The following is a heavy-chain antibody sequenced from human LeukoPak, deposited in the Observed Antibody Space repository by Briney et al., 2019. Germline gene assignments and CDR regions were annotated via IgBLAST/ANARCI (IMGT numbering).Heavy chain of an antibody. CDR1: GFTFSTYG. CDR3: AKSLGATRGYFDY. CDR2: IWSDGSNK. V-gene: IGHV3-30*02. D-gene: IGHD1-26*01. Sequence: GGSLRLPCAASGFTFSTYGMHWVRQAPGKGLEWVAFIWSDGSNKYYADSVKGRFTISRDNSKNTLYLQMNSLRAEDTAVYYCAKSLGATRGYFDYWGQGTLVTVSS. J-gene: IGHJ4*02.